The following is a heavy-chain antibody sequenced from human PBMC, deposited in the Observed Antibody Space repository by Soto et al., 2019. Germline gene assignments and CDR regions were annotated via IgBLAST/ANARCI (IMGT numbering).Heavy chain of an antibody. CDR1: GGTFSSYT. J-gene: IGHJ6*02. CDR3: ARNPVVIRSKTGSRAYYGMDV. V-gene: IGHV1-69*02. CDR2: IIPILGIA. D-gene: IGHD3-22*01. Sequence: ASVKVSCKASGGTFSSYTISWVRQAPGQGLEWMGRIIPILGIANYAQKFQGRVTMTTDTSTSTAYMELRSLRSDDTAVYYCARNPVVIRSKTGSRAYYGMDVWGQGTTVTVSS.